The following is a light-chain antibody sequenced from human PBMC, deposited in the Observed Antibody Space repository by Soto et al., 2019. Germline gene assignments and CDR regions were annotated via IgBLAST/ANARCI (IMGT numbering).Light chain of an antibody. J-gene: IGLJ1*01. V-gene: IGLV2-14*03. Sequence: QSVLTQPSPVSGSPGQSITISCTGTSGDIGGYDYVSWYQQHPGKAPKLMIYDVSNRPSGVSNRFSGSKSGTTASLTISWLQAEDEADYYCSSYTSSNTYVFGTGTKVTVL. CDR1: SGDIGGYDY. CDR2: DVS. CDR3: SSYTSSNTYV.